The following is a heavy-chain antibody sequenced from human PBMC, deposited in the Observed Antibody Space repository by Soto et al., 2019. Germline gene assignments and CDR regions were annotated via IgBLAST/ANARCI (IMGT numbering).Heavy chain of an antibody. D-gene: IGHD4-17*01. CDR2: ISGSGGST. J-gene: IGHJ5*02. V-gene: IGHV3-23*01. CDR1: GFTFSSYA. Sequence: GGSLRLSCAASGFTFSSYAMSWVRQAPGKGLEWVSAISGSGGSTYYADSVKGRFTISRDNSKNTLYLQMNSLRAEDTAVYYCAKDGDYGDYARWSLRGWFDPWGQGTLVTVSS. CDR3: AKDGDYGDYARWSLRGWFDP.